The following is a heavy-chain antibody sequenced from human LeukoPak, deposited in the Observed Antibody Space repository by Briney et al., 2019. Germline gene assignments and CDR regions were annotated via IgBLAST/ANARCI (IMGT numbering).Heavy chain of an antibody. CDR3: ATKGLDTWFEF. D-gene: IGHD3-10*01. Sequence: GGSLRLSCAASGFTVNSNYMTWVRQAPGKRLEWVSLMYSTGLTYYADSVKGRFTISTDNSKNTLYLQMNSLGVDDTAIYYCATKGLDTWFEFWGQGTLVTVSS. CDR1: GFTVNSNY. CDR2: MYSTGLT. V-gene: IGHV3-53*01. J-gene: IGHJ4*02.